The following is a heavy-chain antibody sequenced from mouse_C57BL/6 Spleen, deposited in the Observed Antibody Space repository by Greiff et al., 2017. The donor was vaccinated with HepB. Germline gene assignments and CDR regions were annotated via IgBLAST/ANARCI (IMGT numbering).Heavy chain of an antibody. CDR1: GYTFTSYW. Sequence: VQLQQPGAELVRPGTSVKLSCKASGYTFTSYWMHWVKQRPGQGLEWIGVIDPSDSYTNYNQKFKGKATLTVDTSSSTAYMQLSSLTSEDSAVYYCARENDYYGSTGFAYWGQGTLVTVSA. V-gene: IGHV1-59*01. CDR2: IDPSDSYT. J-gene: IGHJ3*01. D-gene: IGHD1-1*01. CDR3: ARENDYYGSTGFAY.